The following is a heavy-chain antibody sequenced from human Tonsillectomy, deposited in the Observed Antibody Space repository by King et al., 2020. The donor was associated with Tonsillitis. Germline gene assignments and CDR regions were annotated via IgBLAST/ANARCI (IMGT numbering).Heavy chain of an antibody. CDR3: AKDGGATTGWGAFDI. D-gene: IGHD1-26*01. CDR2: IRYDGTNK. J-gene: IGHJ3*02. Sequence: VQLVKSGGGVVQPGGSLRLSCEASGFTFSTFGMHWVRQAPGKGLEWVAFIRYDGTNKYYADSVKGRFTISRDNSKNTLYLQMNSLRDDDTALYYCAKDGGATTGWGAFDIWGQGTMVTVSS. CDR1: GFTFSTFG. V-gene: IGHV3-30*02.